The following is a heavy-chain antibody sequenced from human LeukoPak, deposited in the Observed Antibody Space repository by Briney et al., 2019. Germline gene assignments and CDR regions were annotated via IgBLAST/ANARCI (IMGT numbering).Heavy chain of an antibody. CDR2: IKQDGSEK. J-gene: IGHJ6*03. V-gene: IGHV3-7*01. CDR3: ARLSYGSGHHMDV. D-gene: IGHD3-10*01. Sequence: GGSLRLSCAASGFTFSSYWMSWVRQAPGKGLEWVANIKQDGSEKYYVHSVKGRFTISRDNAKNSLYLQMNSLRAEDTAVYYCARLSYGSGHHMDVWGKGTTVTISS. CDR1: GFTFSSYW.